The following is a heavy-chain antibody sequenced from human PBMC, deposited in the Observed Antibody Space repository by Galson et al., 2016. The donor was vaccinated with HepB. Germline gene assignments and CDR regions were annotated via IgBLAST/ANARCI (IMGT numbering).Heavy chain of an antibody. CDR1: GFSFRSSW. CDR2: IKYDGSRP. Sequence: SLRLSCAASGFSFRSSWMHWVRQAPGKRLVWVSRIKYDGSRPSYADSVKGRFTISRDNAKNTLYLKMNSLRAGDTAVYYCARDRAPGGFDYWGQGTLVTVSS. J-gene: IGHJ4*02. CDR3: ARDRAPGGFDY. V-gene: IGHV3-74*01. D-gene: IGHD3-10*01.